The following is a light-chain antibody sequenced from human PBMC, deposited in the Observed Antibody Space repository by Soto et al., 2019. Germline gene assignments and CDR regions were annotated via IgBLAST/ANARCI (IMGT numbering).Light chain of an antibody. J-gene: IGKJ3*01. CDR1: QSVSSN. V-gene: IGKV3-15*01. CDR2: GAS. CDR3: QHYNNWPPFT. Sequence: EIVMTQSPATLSVSPGERATLSCRASQSVSSNLAWYQQKPGQAPRLLIHGASTRATGIPARFSGSGSGTEFTLTISSLQSEDFAVYYCQHYNNWPPFTFGPGTKV.